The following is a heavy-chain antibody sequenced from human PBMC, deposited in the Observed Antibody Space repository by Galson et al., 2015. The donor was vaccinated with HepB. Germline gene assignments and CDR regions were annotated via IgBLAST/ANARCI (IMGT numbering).Heavy chain of an antibody. CDR3: ARGFQHGSVYYYYYMDV. CDR2: IYGSGST. Sequence: TLSLTCTVSGGSINIGRYYWSWIRQPAGKGLEWIGRIYGSGSTNYNPSLLSRVTMSVDTSKKQFSLKLSSVTAADTAVYYCARGFQHGSVYYYYYMDVWGKGTTVTVSS. D-gene: IGHD6-25*01. J-gene: IGHJ6*03. CDR1: GGSINIGRYY. V-gene: IGHV4-61*02.